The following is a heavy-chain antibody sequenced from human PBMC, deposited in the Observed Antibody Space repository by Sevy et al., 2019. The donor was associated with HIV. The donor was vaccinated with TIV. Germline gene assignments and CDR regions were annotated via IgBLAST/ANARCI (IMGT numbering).Heavy chain of an antibody. V-gene: IGHV3-7*01. CDR3: ARRYFDL. CDR2: IRPDGNEI. CDR1: GFTFDAFW. J-gene: IGHJ4*02. Sequence: GGSLRLSCAASGFTFDAFWMQWVRQAPGKGLEWVANIRPDGNEIYYAESGRGRFTISRDNSKESLYLQMSNLRVEDTATYFCARRYFDLWGQGALVTVSS.